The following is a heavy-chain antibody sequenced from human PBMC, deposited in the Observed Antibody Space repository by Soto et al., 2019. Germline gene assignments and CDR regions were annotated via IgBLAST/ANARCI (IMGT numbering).Heavy chain of an antibody. V-gene: IGHV3-23*01. CDR1: GFTFTSYA. CDR3: AKGAPLLAAGTWWFDP. CDR2: TSYSGHTT. J-gene: IGHJ5*02. Sequence: GGSLRLSCAASGFTFTSYAMNWVRQAPGQGLEWVSTTSYSGHTTYYADSVKGRFTISRDNSNNTLYLQMDSLRGEDTAVYYCAKGAPLLAAGTWWFDPWGQGTLVTVSS. D-gene: IGHD6-13*01.